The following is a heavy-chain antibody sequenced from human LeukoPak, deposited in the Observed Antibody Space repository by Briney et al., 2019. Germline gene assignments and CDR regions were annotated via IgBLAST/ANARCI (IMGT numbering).Heavy chain of an antibody. CDR1: GYTFTSYY. D-gene: IGHD2-15*01. CDR3: ARAVRYCSGGSCPFFDY. CDR2: INPSGGST. J-gene: IGHJ4*02. V-gene: IGHV1-46*01. Sequence: ASVKVSCKASGYTFTSYYMHWVRQAPGQGLEWMGIINPSGGSTSYAQKFQGSVTMTRDTSTSTVYMELSSLRSEDTAVYYCARAVRYCSGGSCPFFDYWGQGTLVTVSS.